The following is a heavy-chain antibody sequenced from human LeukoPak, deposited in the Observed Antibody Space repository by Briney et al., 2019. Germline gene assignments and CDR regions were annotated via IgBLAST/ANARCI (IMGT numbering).Heavy chain of an antibody. CDR3: ARLDRVVTAGYNWFDP. CDR1: GGSFSGYY. Sequence: SETLSLTCAVYGGSFSGYYWSWIRQPPGKGLEWIGEINHSGSTNYNPSLKSRVTISVDTSKNQFSLKLSSVTAADTAVYYCARLDRVVTAGYNWFDPWGQGTLVTVSS. J-gene: IGHJ5*02. CDR2: INHSGST. V-gene: IGHV4-34*01. D-gene: IGHD2-21*02.